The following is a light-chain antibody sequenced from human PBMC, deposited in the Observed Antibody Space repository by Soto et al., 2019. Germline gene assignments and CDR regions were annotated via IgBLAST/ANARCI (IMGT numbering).Light chain of an antibody. CDR2: DAS. Sequence: NVLTPSPAPPLFFPGERTPLSSRASQSVSSYLAWYQQKPGQAPRLLIYDASKRATGIPARFSGSGSGTDFTLTISSLEPEDFAVYYCQQRSDWPTFGGGTKVDI. CDR3: QQRSDWPT. J-gene: IGKJ4*01. V-gene: IGKV3-11*01. CDR1: QSVSSY.